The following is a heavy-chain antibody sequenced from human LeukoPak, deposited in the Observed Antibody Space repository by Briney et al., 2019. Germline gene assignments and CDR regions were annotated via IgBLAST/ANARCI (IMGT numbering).Heavy chain of an antibody. CDR2: ISAYNGNT. CDR1: GYIFINSG. CDR3: ARGNYYDSSGYYPEYFQH. Sequence: ASVKVSCKASGYIFINSGISWVRQAPGQGLEWMGWISAYNGNTNYAQKLQGRVTMTTDTSTSTAYMELRSLRSDDTAVYYCARGNYYDSSGYYPEYFQHWGQGTLVTVSS. J-gene: IGHJ1*01. V-gene: IGHV1-18*01. D-gene: IGHD3-22*01.